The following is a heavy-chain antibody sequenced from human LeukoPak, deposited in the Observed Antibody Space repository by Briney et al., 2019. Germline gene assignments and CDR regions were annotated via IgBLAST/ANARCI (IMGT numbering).Heavy chain of an antibody. J-gene: IGHJ4*02. CDR1: GFTFSSYG. D-gene: IGHD3-9*01. CDR3: AKDNDYDILTGYDYFDY. V-gene: IGHV3-23*01. CDR2: ISGSGGST. Sequence: PGGSLRLSCAASGFTFSSYGMSWVRQAPGKGLEWVSAISGSGGSTYYADSVKGRFTISRDNSKNTLYLQMDSLRAEDTAVYYCAKDNDYDILTGYDYFDYWGQGTLVTVSS.